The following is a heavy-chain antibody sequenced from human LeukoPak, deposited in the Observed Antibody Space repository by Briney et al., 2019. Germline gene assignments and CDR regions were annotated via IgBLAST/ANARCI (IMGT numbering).Heavy chain of an antibody. Sequence: PSETLSVTCAVYGGSFSGYYWSWIRQPPGKGLEWIGEINHSGSTNYNPSLKSRVTISVDTSKNQFSLKLSSVTAADTAVYYCARVNKWGYQLLYYFDYWGQGTLVTVSS. J-gene: IGHJ4*02. CDR2: INHSGST. D-gene: IGHD2-2*01. CDR1: GGSFSGYY. CDR3: ARVNKWGYQLLYYFDY. V-gene: IGHV4-34*01.